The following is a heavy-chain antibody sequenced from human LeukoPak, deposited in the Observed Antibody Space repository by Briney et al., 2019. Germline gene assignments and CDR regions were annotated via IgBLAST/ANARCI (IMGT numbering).Heavy chain of an antibody. CDR2: INPNSGGT. J-gene: IGHJ4*02. CDR1: GYTFTGYY. CDR3: ARDAREQNHSFDY. D-gene: IGHD1-14*01. Sequence: ASMKVSCKASGYTFTGYYMHWVRQAPGQGLEWMGWINPNSGGTNYAQKFQGWVTMTRDTSISTAYMELSRLRSDDTAVYYCARDAREQNHSFDYWGQGTLVTVSS. V-gene: IGHV1-2*04.